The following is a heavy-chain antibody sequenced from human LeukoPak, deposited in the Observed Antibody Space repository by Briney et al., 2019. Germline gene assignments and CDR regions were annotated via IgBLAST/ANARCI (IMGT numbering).Heavy chain of an antibody. CDR3: AKDLDIVATITGN. D-gene: IGHD5-12*01. CDR2: VSGSGGST. V-gene: IGHV3-23*01. CDR1: GFTFSSYA. Sequence: GGSLRLSCAASGFTFSSYAMSWVRQAPGKGLEWVSGVSGSGGSTYYADSVKGRFTISRDNSKNMLYLQMNSLRAEDTAVYYCAKDLDIVATITGNWGQGTLVTVSS. J-gene: IGHJ4*02.